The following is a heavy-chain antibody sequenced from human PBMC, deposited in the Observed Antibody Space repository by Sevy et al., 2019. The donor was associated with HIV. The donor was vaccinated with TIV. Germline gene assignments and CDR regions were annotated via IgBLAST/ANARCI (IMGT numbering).Heavy chain of an antibody. CDR1: GYTFTSYG. D-gene: IGHD3-22*01. CDR2: ISAYSGNT. Sequence: ASVKVSCKASGYTFTSYGINWVRQAPGQGLEWMGWISAYSGNTNYAQNLQGRVTMTTDTFTSTAYMELRSLTSDDTAVYYYAGDQYGSSGYYYSYYGMDVWGQGTTVTVSS. CDR3: AGDQYGSSGYYYSYYGMDV. V-gene: IGHV1-18*01. J-gene: IGHJ6*02.